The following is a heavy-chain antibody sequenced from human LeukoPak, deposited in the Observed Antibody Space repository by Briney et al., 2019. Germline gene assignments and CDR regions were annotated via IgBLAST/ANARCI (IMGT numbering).Heavy chain of an antibody. D-gene: IGHD6-19*01. CDR3: ARAGPPPRGSGWWKRNNWFDP. CDR1: GYTFTSYY. J-gene: IGHJ5*02. CDR2: INPSGGST. Sequence: GASVKVSFKASGYTFTSYYMHWVRQAPGQGLEWMGIINPSGGSTNYAQKFQGRVTMTRDTSTSTVYMELSSLRSEDTAVYYCARAGPPPRGSGWWKRNNWFDPWGQGTLVTVSS. V-gene: IGHV1-46*01.